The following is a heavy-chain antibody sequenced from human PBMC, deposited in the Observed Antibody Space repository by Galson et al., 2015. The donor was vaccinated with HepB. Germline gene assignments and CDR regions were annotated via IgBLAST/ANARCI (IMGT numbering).Heavy chain of an antibody. D-gene: IGHD3-22*01. CDR3: AREVSSGYYWGSIYSYYGMDV. J-gene: IGHJ6*02. CDR1: GYTFTNYA. CDR2: INTNTGNP. Sequence: SVKVSCKASGYTFTNYAMNWVRQAPGQGLEWMGWINTNTGNPTYAQGLTGRFVFSLDTSVSTAYLQISSLKAEDTAVYYCAREVSSGYYWGSIYSYYGMDVWGQGTTVTVSS. V-gene: IGHV7-4-1*02.